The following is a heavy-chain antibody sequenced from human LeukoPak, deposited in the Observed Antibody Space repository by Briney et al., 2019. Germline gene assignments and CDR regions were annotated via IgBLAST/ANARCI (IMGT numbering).Heavy chain of an antibody. D-gene: IGHD5-24*01. V-gene: IGHV3-30*18. CDR2: ISYDGSNK. CDR1: GFTFSSYG. CDR3: AKDRDGYNYGGYLQH. Sequence: PGRSLRLSCAASGFTFSSYGMHWVRQAPGKGLEWVAVISYDGSNKYYADSVKGRFTISRDNSKNTLYLQMNSLRAEDTAVYYCAKDRDGYNYGGYLQHWGQGTLVTVSS. J-gene: IGHJ1*01.